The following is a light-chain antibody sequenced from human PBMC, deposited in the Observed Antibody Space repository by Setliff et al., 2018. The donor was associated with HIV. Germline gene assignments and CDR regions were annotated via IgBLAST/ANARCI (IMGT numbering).Light chain of an antibody. CDR1: SSDVGSYNL. J-gene: IGLJ1*01. Sequence: QSALTQHASVSGSPGQSITLSCTGTSSDVGSYNLVSWYQHHSGKAPKLMIYEVSKRPSGVSNRFSGSKSGNTASLTISGLQAEDEADYYCCSYAGSSTYVFGTGTKVTVL. CDR3: CSYAGSSTYV. CDR2: EVS. V-gene: IGLV2-23*02.